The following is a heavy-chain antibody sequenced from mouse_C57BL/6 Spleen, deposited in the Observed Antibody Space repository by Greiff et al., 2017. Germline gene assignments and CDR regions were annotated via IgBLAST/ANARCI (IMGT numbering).Heavy chain of an antibody. V-gene: IGHV7-3*01. D-gene: IGHD2-5*01. J-gene: IGHJ3*01. Sequence: EVQLVESGGGLVQPGGSLSLSCAASGFTFTDYYMSWVRQPPGKALEWLGFIRNKANGYTTEYSASVKGRFTISRDNSQSILYLQMNALRAEDSATYYCARAYYSNFAWFAYWGQGTLVTVSA. CDR1: GFTFTDYY. CDR3: ARAYYSNFAWFAY. CDR2: IRNKANGYTT.